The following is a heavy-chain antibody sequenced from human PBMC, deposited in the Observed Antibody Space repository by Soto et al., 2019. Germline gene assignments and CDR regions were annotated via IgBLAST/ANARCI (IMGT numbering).Heavy chain of an antibody. J-gene: IGHJ5*02. CDR2: INADNGQT. D-gene: IGHD2-8*02. CDR3: ARGLFWTRLGGVSSFGR. Sequence: DSVKNSCKASGYTFARFAVHWVRQAPGQSLEWMGWINADNGQTKYSQNLQGRITMTRDKSANTVYLEVHSLRNQDTAFYYCARGLFWTRLGGVSSFGRWGHGAL. CDR1: GYTFARFA. V-gene: IGHV1-3*01.